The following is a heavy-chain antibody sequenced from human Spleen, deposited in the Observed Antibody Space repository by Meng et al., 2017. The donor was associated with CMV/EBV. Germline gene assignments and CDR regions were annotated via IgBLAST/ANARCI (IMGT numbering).Heavy chain of an antibody. CDR2: ISSYNSNT. CDR3: ATIAYCGGDCYKVHPLYDH. CDR1: GHTFNSYG. Sequence: ASVKVSCKVSGHTFNSYGITWVRQAPGQGLEWVGWISSYNSNTNYAQKFLGRVTLTTDTSTSIAYMELRSLRSDDTAVCYCATIAYCGGDCYKVHPLYDHWGQGTLVTVSS. J-gene: IGHJ5*02. D-gene: IGHD2-21*01. V-gene: IGHV1-18*01.